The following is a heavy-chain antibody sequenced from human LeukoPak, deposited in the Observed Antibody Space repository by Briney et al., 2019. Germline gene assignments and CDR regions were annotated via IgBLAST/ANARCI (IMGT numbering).Heavy chain of an antibody. CDR2: IYPGDSDT. V-gene: IGHV5-51*01. D-gene: IGHD3-9*01. Sequence: GESLKISCKGPGYSFTSYWIGWVRQMPGKGLEWMGIIYPGDSDTRYSPSFQGQVTISADKSISTAYLQWSSLKASDTAMYYCARGGLSVYSSNQSSQPGARGTLSTVSS. CDR3: ARGGLSVYSSNQSSQP. J-gene: IGHJ1*01. CDR1: GYSFTSYW.